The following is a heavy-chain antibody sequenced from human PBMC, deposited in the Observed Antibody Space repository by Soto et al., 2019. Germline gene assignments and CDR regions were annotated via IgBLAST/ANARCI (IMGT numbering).Heavy chain of an antibody. J-gene: IGHJ5*02. V-gene: IGHV3-30-3*01. CDR3: AREYSSSWHWWFDP. D-gene: IGHD6-13*01. CDR1: GFTFSSYA. Sequence: GGSLRLSCAASGFTFSSYAMHWVGQARGKGLAWVAVISYDGSNKYYADPVKGRFTISRDNSKNTLYLQMRSLRAEDTAVYYCAREYSSSWHWWFDPWGQGTLVTVSS. CDR2: ISYDGSNK.